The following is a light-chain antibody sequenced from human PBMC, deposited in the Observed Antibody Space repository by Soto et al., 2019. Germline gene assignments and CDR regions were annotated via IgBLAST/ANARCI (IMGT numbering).Light chain of an antibody. CDR2: DAS. CDR3: QQYGSSGT. V-gene: IGKV1-5*01. Sequence: DIQMTQSPSTLSASVGDRVTITCRASQSIRSWLAWYQQKPGKAPKVLIYDASSLESGVPSRFSGSGSGTEFTLTVSSLQPDDFATYYCQQYGSSGTFGQGTKVDIK. J-gene: IGKJ1*01. CDR1: QSIRSW.